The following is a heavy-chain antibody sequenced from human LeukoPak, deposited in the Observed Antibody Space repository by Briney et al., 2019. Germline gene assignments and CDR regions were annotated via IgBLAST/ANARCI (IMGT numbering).Heavy chain of an antibody. J-gene: IGHJ3*02. CDR1: GYTFTSYY. CDR3: ARDGSVAGNPFDAFDI. V-gene: IGHV1-46*01. D-gene: IGHD6-19*01. Sequence: ASVKVSCKASGYTFTSYYMHWVRQAPGQGLEWMGIINPSGGSTSYAQKFQGRVTMTRDTSTSTVHMELSSLRSEDTAVYYCARDGSVAGNPFDAFDIWGQGTMVTVSS. CDR2: INPSGGST.